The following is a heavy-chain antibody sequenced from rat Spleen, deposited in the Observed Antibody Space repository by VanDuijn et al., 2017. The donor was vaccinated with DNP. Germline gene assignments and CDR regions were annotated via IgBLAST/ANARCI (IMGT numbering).Heavy chain of an antibody. Sequence: QVQLQQSGVALAKPGSSVKISCKASGYTFTSSSIGWIKQTTGQGLEYIGSIIAGSGSTYYNEKFKGKATLTVDKSSTTAFMQLSSLTPDDSAVYYCTRVIRGWFPYWGQGTLVTVAS. V-gene: IGHV1-43*01. CDR2: IIAGSGST. CDR1: GYTFTSSS. J-gene: IGHJ3*01. D-gene: IGHD4-4*01. CDR3: TRVIRGWFPY.